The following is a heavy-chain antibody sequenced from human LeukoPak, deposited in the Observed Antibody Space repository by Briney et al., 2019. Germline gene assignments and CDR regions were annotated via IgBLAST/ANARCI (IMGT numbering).Heavy chain of an antibody. CDR1: GGSISSHY. CDR2: IYTSGST. V-gene: IGHV4-4*07. J-gene: IGHJ5*02. D-gene: IGHD2-8*01. Sequence: SETLSLTCTVSGGSISSHYWSWIRQPAGKGLEWIGRIYTSGSTNYNPSLKSRVTMSVDTSKNQFSLKLSSVTAADTAVYYCARERPHCTNGVCYKNWFDPWGQGTLVAVSS. CDR3: ARERPHCTNGVCYKNWFDP.